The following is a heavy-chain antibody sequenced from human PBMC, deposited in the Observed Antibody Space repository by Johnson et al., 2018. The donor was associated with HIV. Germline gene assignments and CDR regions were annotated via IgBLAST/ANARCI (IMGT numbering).Heavy chain of an antibody. V-gene: IGHV3-30*04. CDR3: AKDGYNFYLDI. J-gene: IGHJ3*02. D-gene: IGHD5-24*01. CDR2: ISYDGTKK. Sequence: QVQLVESGGGVVQPGRSLRLSCAASGFTFSSYAMHWVRQAPGKGLEWVAVISYDGTKKDYGGSVKGRFTISRDNSKNTLYLQMNSLRAEDTAVYYCAKDGYNFYLDIWGQGTMVTVSS. CDR1: GFTFSSYA.